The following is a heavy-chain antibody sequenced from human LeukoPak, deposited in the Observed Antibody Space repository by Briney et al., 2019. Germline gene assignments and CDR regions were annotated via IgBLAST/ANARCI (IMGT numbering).Heavy chain of an antibody. V-gene: IGHV5-51*01. CDR2: IYPGDSDT. Sequence: GESLKISCKGSGFSFTSYWIGWVRQMPGKGLEWMGIIYPGDSDTRYSPSFQGQVTISADKSISTAYLQWSSLKASDTAMYYCARLPSVNTYYYYGMDVWGQGTTVTVSS. CDR1: GFSFTSYW. J-gene: IGHJ6*02. CDR3: ARLPSVNTYYYYGMDV. D-gene: IGHD3-10*01.